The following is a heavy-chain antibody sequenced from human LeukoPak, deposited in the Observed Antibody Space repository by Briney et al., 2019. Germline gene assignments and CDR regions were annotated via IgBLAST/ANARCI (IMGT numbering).Heavy chain of an antibody. CDR1: GFTVSSSY. V-gene: IGHV3-66*01. CDR3: ARDGLRPGRGVIFDD. D-gene: IGHD3-10*01. J-gene: IGHJ4*02. CDR2: IYSGGST. Sequence: GGSLRLSCAASGFTVSSSYMSWVRQAPGKGLEWVSVIYSGGSTYYADSVKGRFTISRDTSKNTLYLQMNSLRAEDTAVYYCARDGLRPGRGVIFDDWGQGTLVTVSS.